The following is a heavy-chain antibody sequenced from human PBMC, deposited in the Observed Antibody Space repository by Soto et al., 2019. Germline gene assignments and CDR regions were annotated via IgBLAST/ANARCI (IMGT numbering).Heavy chain of an antibody. Sequence: GGSLRLSCAASGFTFSSYAMSWVRQAPGKGLEWVSAISGSGGSTYYADSVKGRFTISRDNSKNTLYLQMNSLRAEDTAVYYCAKGCYCSSTSCYCPDWFDPWGQGTLVTVSS. V-gene: IGHV3-23*01. CDR1: GFTFSSYA. CDR2: ISGSGGST. D-gene: IGHD2-2*01. CDR3: AKGCYCSSTSCYCPDWFDP. J-gene: IGHJ5*02.